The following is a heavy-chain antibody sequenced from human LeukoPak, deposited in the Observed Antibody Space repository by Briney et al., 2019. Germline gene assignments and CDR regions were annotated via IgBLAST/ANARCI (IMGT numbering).Heavy chain of an antibody. Sequence: SETLSLTCAVSGYSISSGYYWGWIRQPPGNGLEWIGSIYHSGSTYYNPSLKSRVTISVDTSKNQFSLKLSSVAAADTAVYYCARQYDYGFWFDPWGQGTLVTVSS. J-gene: IGHJ5*02. D-gene: IGHD4-17*01. CDR1: GYSISSGYY. CDR2: IYHSGST. CDR3: ARQYDYGFWFDP. V-gene: IGHV4-38-2*01.